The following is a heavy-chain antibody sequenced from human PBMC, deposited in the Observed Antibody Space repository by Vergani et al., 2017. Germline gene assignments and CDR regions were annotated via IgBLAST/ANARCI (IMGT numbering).Heavy chain of an antibody. Sequence: EVQLVESGGGLVQPGGSLRLSCAASGFTFSSYSMNWVRQAPGKGLEWVSYISSSSSTIYYADSVKGRFTISRDNAKNSLYLQMNSLRAEDTAVYYCARDKSGYYTYYYYGMDVWGQGTTVTVSS. J-gene: IGHJ6*02. CDR1: GFTFSSYS. CDR3: ARDKSGYYTYYYYGMDV. CDR2: ISSSSSTI. V-gene: IGHV3-48*01. D-gene: IGHD3-3*01.